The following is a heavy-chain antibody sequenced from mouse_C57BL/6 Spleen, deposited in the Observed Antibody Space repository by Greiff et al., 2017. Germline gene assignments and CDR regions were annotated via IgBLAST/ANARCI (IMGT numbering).Heavy chain of an antibody. CDR3: ARDDGGAMDY. D-gene: IGHD2-3*01. J-gene: IGHJ4*01. CDR2: IDPSDSET. Sequence: QVQLQQPGAELVRPGSSVKLSCKASGYTFTSYWMHWVKQRPIQGLEWIGNIDPSDSETHYNQKFKDKATLTVDKSSSTAYMQLSSLTSEDSAVYYCARDDGGAMDYWGQGTSVTVSS. V-gene: IGHV1-52*01. CDR1: GYTFTSYW.